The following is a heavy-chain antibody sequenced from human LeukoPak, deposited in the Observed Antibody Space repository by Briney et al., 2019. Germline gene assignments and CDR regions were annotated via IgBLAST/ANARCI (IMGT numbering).Heavy chain of an antibody. J-gene: IGHJ3*02. CDR2: IYTTGLT. V-gene: IGHV3-53*01. Sequence: PGGSLRLSCAASGFTFTSYSMNWVRQAPGKGLEWVSVIYTTGLTYYKGSVKGRFTVSRDNSRTTVYLQMSSLRVEDTAVYYCARGASRAFDIWGQGTMVTVSS. CDR1: GFTFTSYS. CDR3: ARGASRAFDI.